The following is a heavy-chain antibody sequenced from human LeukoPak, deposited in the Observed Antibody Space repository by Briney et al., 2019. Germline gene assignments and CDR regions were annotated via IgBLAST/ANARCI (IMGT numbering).Heavy chain of an antibody. D-gene: IGHD4-11*01. V-gene: IGHV3-33*01. CDR2: IWSDGTNR. CDR1: GFIFSHHG. J-gene: IGHJ4*01. Sequence: PGRSLRLSCSASGFIFSHHGMHWVRQAPGKGLEWVAVIWSDGTNRFYAGSVKGRFTISRDNSQNSVLLQMNSLRVEDTAMYYCARDAQRGFDYSNSLKYWGHGTLVTVSS. CDR3: ARDAQRGFDYSNSLKY.